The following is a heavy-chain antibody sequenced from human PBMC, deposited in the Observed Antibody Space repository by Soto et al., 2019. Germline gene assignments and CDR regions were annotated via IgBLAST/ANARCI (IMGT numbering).Heavy chain of an antibody. CDR3: AKAYYSGRYR. CDR1: GFSFSSYD. CDR2: ISGGGGST. J-gene: IGHJ4*02. Sequence: GGSLRLSCAASGFSFSSYDMSWVRQAPGKGLEWVSIISGGGGSTYYADSGKGRFTVSRDNSKNTLYLQMNSLRAEDTAVYYCAKAYYSGRYRWGQGTRVTVSS. V-gene: IGHV3-23*01. D-gene: IGHD1-26*01.